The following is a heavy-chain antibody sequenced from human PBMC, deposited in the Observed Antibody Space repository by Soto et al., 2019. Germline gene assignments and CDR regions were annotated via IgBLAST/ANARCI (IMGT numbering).Heavy chain of an antibody. CDR3: ARDSRYYDSSGYPSHYGMDV. Sequence: QVQLVQSGAEVKKPGASVKVSCKASGYTFTSYGISWVRQAPGQGLEWMGWISAYNGNTNYAQKLQGRVTMTTDTSTSTAYRELRSLRSDDTAVYYCARDSRYYDSSGYPSHYGMDVWGQGTTVTVSS. CDR2: ISAYNGNT. CDR1: GYTFTSYG. D-gene: IGHD3-22*01. V-gene: IGHV1-18*01. J-gene: IGHJ6*02.